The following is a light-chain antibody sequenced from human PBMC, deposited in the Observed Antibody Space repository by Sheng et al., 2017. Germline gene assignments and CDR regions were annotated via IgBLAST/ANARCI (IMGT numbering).Light chain of an antibody. J-gene: IGKJ1*01. CDR3: QQYNNWART. CDR2: AAS. Sequence: EVVMTQSPATLSLSPGERVTLSCRASQGVRTNLAWYQQKVGQAPRLLIYAASTRATGVPARFSGSGSGTEFTLTISSLQSEDFAVYYCQQYNNWARTFGQGTRVE. V-gene: IGKV3-15*01. CDR1: QGVRTN.